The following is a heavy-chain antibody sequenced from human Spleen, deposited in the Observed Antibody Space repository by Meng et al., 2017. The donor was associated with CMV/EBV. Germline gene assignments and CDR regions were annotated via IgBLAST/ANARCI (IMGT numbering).Heavy chain of an antibody. CDR2: IYYSGST. V-gene: IGHV4-30-4*08. CDR1: GGSISSGDYY. Sequence: SLTCPVSGGSISSGDYYWSWIRQPPGKGLEWIGFIYYSGSTYYNPSLKSRVTISVDKSRNQFSLRLRSVTAADTAVYYCARDHTIPLWGRGTLVTVSS. D-gene: IGHD3-3*01. J-gene: IGHJ2*01. CDR3: ARDHTIPL.